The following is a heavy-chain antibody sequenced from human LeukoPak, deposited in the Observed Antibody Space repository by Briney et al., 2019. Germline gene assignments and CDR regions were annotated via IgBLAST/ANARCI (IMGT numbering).Heavy chain of an antibody. J-gene: IGHJ4*02. Sequence: GGSLRLSCAASGFTVSSNYMSWVRQAPGKGLGWVSVIYSGGSTYYADSVKGRFTISRDNSKNTLYLQMNSLRAEDTAVYYCARDHFARTYYYDSSGYYYLDYWGQGTLVTVSS. CDR3: ARDHFARTYYYDSSGYYYLDY. D-gene: IGHD3-22*01. V-gene: IGHV3-66*01. CDR2: IYSGGST. CDR1: GFTVSSNY.